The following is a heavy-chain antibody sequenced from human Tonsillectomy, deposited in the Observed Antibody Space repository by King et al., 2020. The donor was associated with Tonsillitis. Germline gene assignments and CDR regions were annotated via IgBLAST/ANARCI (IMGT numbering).Heavy chain of an antibody. V-gene: IGHV3-74*03. Sequence: VQLVESGGGLVQPGGSLRLSCAASGFTFRSYWMHWVRQAPGKGLVWVSRVSLDGTYTEYADSVRGRFTMSRDNAKNTAYLQMNSLRVENTAVYYCVRDLTTADYWGQGTLVTVSS. D-gene: IGHD1-14*01. J-gene: IGHJ4*02. CDR1: GFTFRSYW. CDR2: VSLDGTYT. CDR3: VRDLTTADY.